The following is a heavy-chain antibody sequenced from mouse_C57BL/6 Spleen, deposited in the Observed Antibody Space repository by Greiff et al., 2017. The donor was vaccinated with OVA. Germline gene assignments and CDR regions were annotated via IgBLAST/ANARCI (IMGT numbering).Heavy chain of an antibody. D-gene: IGHD4-1*01. J-gene: IGHJ2*01. Sequence: EVQVVESGPELVKPGASVKISCKASGYSFTGYYMNWVKQSPEKSLEWIGEINPSTGGTTYNQKFKAKATLTVDKSSSTAYMQLKSLTSEDSAVYYCATSNWLFDYWGQGTTLTVSS. CDR2: INPSTGGT. CDR1: GYSFTGYY. CDR3: ATSNWLFDY. V-gene: IGHV1-42*01.